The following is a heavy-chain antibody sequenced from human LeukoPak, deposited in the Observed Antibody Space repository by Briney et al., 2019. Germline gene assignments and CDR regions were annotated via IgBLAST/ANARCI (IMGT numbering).Heavy chain of an antibody. D-gene: IGHD2-2*01. CDR2: VYYSGST. CDR3: ARESRSTRASYYFDY. Sequence: SETLSLTCTVSGGSISSYYWSWIRQPPGKGLERIGYVYYSGSTNYNPSLKSRVTISVDTSKNQFSLKLSSVTAADTAVYYCARESRSTRASYYFDYWGQGTLVTVSS. V-gene: IGHV4-59*01. J-gene: IGHJ4*02. CDR1: GGSISSYY.